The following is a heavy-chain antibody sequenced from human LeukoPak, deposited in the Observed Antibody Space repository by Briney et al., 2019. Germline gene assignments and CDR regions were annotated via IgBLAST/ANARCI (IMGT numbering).Heavy chain of an antibody. CDR2: ITGTGGST. J-gene: IGHJ3*02. Sequence: PGGSLRLSCAASGFTFTSYAMSSVRQAPGKGLERVSAITGTGGSTYYAASVKGRFTVSRDNSRNTLYLQMSSLRAEDTSMYYCAKVRDTRDWYKDAFDIWGQGTRVTVSS. CDR1: GFTFTSYA. CDR3: AKVRDTRDWYKDAFDI. D-gene: IGHD6-19*01. V-gene: IGHV3-23*01.